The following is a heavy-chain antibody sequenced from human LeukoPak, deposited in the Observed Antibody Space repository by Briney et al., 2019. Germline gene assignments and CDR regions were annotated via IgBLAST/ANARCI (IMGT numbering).Heavy chain of an antibody. V-gene: IGHV4-4*02. D-gene: IGHD3-22*01. Sequence: SETLSLTCAISGGSISSSNWWSWVRQPPGKGLEWIGEIYHSGSTNYNPSLKSRVTISVDKSKNQFSLKLSSVTAADTAVYYCARVHYDSSGYYYGFDYWGQGTLVTVSS. CDR1: GGSISSSNW. CDR2: IYHSGST. J-gene: IGHJ4*02. CDR3: ARVHYDSSGYYYGFDY.